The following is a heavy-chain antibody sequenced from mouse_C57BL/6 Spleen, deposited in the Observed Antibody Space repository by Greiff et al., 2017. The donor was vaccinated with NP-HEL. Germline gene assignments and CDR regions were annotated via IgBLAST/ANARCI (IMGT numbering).Heavy chain of an antibody. CDR3: ARSNYYGRAMDY. D-gene: IGHD1-1*01. J-gene: IGHJ4*01. CDR1: GYTFTDYN. Sequence: VQLKESGPELVKPGASVKMSCKASGYTFTDYNMHWVKQSHGKSLEWIGYINPNNGGTSYNQKFKGKATLTVNKSSSTAYMELRSLTSEDSAVYYCARSNYYGRAMDYWGQGTSVTVSS. V-gene: IGHV1-22*01. CDR2: INPNNGGT.